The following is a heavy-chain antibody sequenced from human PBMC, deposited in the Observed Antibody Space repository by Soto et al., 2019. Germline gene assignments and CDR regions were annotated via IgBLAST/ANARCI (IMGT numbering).Heavy chain of an antibody. J-gene: IGHJ5*02. CDR2: ISGSGGGT. V-gene: IGHV3-23*01. Sequence: GGSLRLSCVASGFTFSSYVMTWVRQAPGKGLEWVSAISGSGGGTYYADSVKGRFTISRDNSKNTLYLQFKSLRAEDTAVYYCAKHRRIATALNFFDPWGQGTLVTVSS. CDR1: GFTFSSYV. D-gene: IGHD6-13*01. CDR3: AKHRRIATALNFFDP.